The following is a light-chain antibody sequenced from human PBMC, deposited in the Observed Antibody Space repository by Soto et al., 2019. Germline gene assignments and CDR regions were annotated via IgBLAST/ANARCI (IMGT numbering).Light chain of an antibody. Sequence: QSALTQPASVSGSPGQPITISCTGTSSDVGGYNRVSWYQQYPGKAPKLMIHDVSNRPSGVSNRFSGCKSGNMASLTISGLQAEDQADYYCSSYTKSDSWVFGGGTKLTVL. CDR2: DVS. V-gene: IGLV2-14*01. CDR1: SSDVGGYNR. CDR3: SSYTKSDSWV. J-gene: IGLJ3*02.